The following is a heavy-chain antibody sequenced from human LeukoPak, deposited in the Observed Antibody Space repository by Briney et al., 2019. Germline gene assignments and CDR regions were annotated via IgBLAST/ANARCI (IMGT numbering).Heavy chain of an antibody. CDR1: GLTFSNYA. J-gene: IGHJ4*02. CDR3: AKTYIAAVYYFDY. Sequence: LSGGSLRLSCAASGLTFSNYAMSWVRQAPGKGLEWISAISGSGGSTYYADSVKGRFTISRDNSKNTLYLQMNSLRAEDTAVYYCAKTYIAAVYYFDYWGQGTLVTVSS. D-gene: IGHD6-13*01. CDR2: ISGSGGST. V-gene: IGHV3-23*01.